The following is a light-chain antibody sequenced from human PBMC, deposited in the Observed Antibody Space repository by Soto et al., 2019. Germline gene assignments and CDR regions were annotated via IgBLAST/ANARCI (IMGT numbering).Light chain of an antibody. J-gene: IGLJ2*01. Sequence: SYELTQPPSVSVAPGKTARITCGGNNIGSKSVHWYQQKPGQAPVLVIYYDSDRPSGIPERFSGSNSGNTATLTISRVEAGDEADYYCQVWDSSSAYVVFGGGTKLTVL. CDR2: YDS. V-gene: IGLV3-21*04. CDR3: QVWDSSSAYVV. CDR1: NIGSKS.